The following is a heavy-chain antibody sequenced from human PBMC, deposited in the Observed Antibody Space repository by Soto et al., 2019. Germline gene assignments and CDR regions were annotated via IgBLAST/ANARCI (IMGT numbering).Heavy chain of an antibody. CDR3: ARDYYGSGSYYLYYYYYGMDV. J-gene: IGHJ6*02. V-gene: IGHV3-33*01. CDR1: GFTFSSYG. CDR2: IWYDGSNK. D-gene: IGHD3-10*01. Sequence: QVQLVESGGGVVQPGRSLRLSCAASGFTFSSYGMHWVRQAPGKGLEWVAVIWYDGSNKYYADSVKGRFTISRDNSKNTLYLQMNILRAEDTAVYYCARDYYGSGSYYLYYYYYGMDVWGQGTTVTVSS.